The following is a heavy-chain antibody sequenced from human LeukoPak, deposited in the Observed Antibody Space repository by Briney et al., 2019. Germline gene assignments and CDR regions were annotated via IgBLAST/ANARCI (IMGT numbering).Heavy chain of an antibody. J-gene: IGHJ4*02. D-gene: IGHD3-22*01. CDR1: GFTFTGYY. CDR2: INPDSGGA. Sequence: ASVKVSCKTSGFTFTGYYIHWVRQAPGQGFEWIGWINPDSGGADYAQRFQGRVTMTRDTSISTVYMELNSLTSDDTAVYYCARDLDDSSGDDYWGQGTLVTVSS. CDR3: ARDLDDSSGDDY. V-gene: IGHV1-2*02.